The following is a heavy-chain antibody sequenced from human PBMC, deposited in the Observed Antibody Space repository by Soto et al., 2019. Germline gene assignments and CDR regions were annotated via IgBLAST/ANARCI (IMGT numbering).Heavy chain of an antibody. CDR2: ISGSGNT. Sequence: GGSLRLSCVASGFAFKNYAMTWVRQAPGKGLECVSGISGSGNTYYADSVKGRFTISRDNPKNTVYLQMDSLRAEDTAVYYCAKRGPVVNLVKYFGYWGRGALVTVSS. CDR3: AKRGPVVNLVKYFGY. V-gene: IGHV3-23*01. D-gene: IGHD2-15*01. J-gene: IGHJ4*02. CDR1: GFAFKNYA.